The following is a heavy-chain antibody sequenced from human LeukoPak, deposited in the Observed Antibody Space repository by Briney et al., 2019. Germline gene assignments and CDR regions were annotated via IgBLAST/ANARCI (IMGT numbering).Heavy chain of an antibody. CDR2: ISYDGSNK. J-gene: IGHJ4*02. CDR1: GFTFSSYG. D-gene: IGHD3-9*01. Sequence: GRSLRLSCAASGFTFSSYGMHWVRQAPGKGLEWVAVISYDGSNKYYADSVKGRFTISRDNTKNTLYLQMNSLRAEGTAVYYWAKGLYDILTGYYPLFDYWGQGTLVTVSS. CDR3: AKGLYDILTGYYPLFDY. V-gene: IGHV3-30*18.